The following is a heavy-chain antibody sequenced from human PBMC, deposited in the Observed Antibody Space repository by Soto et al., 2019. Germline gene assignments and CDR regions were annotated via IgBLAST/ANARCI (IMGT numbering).Heavy chain of an antibody. V-gene: IGHV3-48*02. Sequence: PGGSLRLSCAASGFIFSTYSMNWVRQAPGKGLEWVSYINNNSSTIYYADSVKGRFTIFRDNAKNSLYLQMNSLRDEDTAVYYCARITIFGVNVHYYYYGMDVWGQGTTVTVSS. D-gene: IGHD3-3*01. J-gene: IGHJ6*02. CDR3: ARITIFGVNVHYYYYGMDV. CDR1: GFIFSTYS. CDR2: INNNSSTI.